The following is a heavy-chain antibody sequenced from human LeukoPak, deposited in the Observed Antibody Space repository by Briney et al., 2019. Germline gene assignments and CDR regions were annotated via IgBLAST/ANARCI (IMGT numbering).Heavy chain of an antibody. D-gene: IGHD2-2*01. Sequence: GASVKVSCKAFGYTFTNYDINWVRQAPGQGLEWMGWINPNSGGTNYAQKFQGRVTMTRDTSISTAYMELSRLRSDDTAVYYCARQLGIVVVPAAVRFDPWGQGTLVTVSS. CDR1: GYTFTNYD. CDR3: ARQLGIVVVPAAVRFDP. V-gene: IGHV1-2*02. J-gene: IGHJ5*02. CDR2: INPNSGGT.